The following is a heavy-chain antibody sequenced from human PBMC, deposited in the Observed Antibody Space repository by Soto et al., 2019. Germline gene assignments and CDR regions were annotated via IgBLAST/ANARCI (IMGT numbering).Heavy chain of an antibody. Sequence: QVQLVESGGGVVQPGRSLRLSCAASGFTFSSYGMHWVRQAPGKGLEWVAVIWYDGSNKNYADSVKGRFTISRDNSKNTLYLQMNSLRAEDTAVYYCAAGAYYFDYWGQGTLVTVSS. J-gene: IGHJ4*02. CDR1: GFTFSSYG. V-gene: IGHV3-33*01. D-gene: IGHD3-10*01. CDR2: IWYDGSNK. CDR3: AAGAYYFDY.